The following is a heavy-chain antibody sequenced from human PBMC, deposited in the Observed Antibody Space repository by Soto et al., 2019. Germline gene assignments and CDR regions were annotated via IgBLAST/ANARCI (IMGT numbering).Heavy chain of an antibody. J-gene: IGHJ5*02. CDR3: ANQQLVRVGWFDP. CDR1: GFTFSSYA. Sequence: GGSLRLSCAASGFTFSSYAMSWVRQAPGKGLEWVSAISGSGGSTYYADSVKGRFTISRGNSKNTLYLQMNSLRAEDTAGYYCANQQLVRVGWFDPWGHGTLVTVSS. D-gene: IGHD6-6*01. V-gene: IGHV3-23*01. CDR2: ISGSGGST.